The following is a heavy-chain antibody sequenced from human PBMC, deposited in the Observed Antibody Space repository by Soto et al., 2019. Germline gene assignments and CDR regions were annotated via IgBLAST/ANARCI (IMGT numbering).Heavy chain of an antibody. Sequence: QVQLQESGPGLVKPSQTLSLTCTVSGDSISSGAFHWSWIRQPPGKGLEWIGYIYYTGSTSYNPSLKSRVIMSVDTSKNQFSLKLSSVTATDTAVYFCARGPRKRAASLGVDFWGQGTLVTVSS. CDR1: GDSISSGAFH. CDR3: ARGPRKRAASLGVDF. J-gene: IGHJ4*02. D-gene: IGHD1-26*01. V-gene: IGHV4-30-4*01. CDR2: IYYTGST.